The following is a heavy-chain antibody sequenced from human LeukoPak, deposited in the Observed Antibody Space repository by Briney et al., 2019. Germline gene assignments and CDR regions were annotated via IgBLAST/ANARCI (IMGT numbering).Heavy chain of an antibody. J-gene: IGHJ5*02. CDR3: ARDGEGSREYRKFNWFEP. V-gene: IGHV1-18*01. D-gene: IGHD2/OR15-2a*01. CDR1: GYTFTSYG. CDR2: ISAYNGNT. Sequence: ASVKVSCKASGYTFTSYGISWVRQAPGQGLEWVGWISAYNGNTNYAQKLQGRVTMTTDTSTSTAYMELRSLRSDDTAVYYCARDGEGSREYRKFNWFEPWGQGTLVTVSS.